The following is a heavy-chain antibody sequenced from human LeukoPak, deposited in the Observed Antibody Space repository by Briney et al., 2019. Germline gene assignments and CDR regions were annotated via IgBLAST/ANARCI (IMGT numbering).Heavy chain of an antibody. D-gene: IGHD2-2*01. CDR2: FYHGGST. Sequence: SQTLSLTCTVSGGSITGGGYSWSWIRQAPGKGLEWIGYFYHGGSTSYNPSLRSRVTISVDRSKNQFSLKLSSVTAADTAVYYCARTDIVVVPGWFDPWGQGTLVTVSS. V-gene: IGHV4-30-2*01. J-gene: IGHJ5*02. CDR3: ARTDIVVVPGWFDP. CDR1: GGSITGGGYS.